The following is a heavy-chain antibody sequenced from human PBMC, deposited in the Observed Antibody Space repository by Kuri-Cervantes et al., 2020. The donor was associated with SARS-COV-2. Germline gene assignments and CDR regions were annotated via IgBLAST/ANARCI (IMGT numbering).Heavy chain of an antibody. CDR3: ARGGAARGVLRFFDWFEAFDI. V-gene: IGHV1-2*04. D-gene: IGHD3-9*01. CDR2: INPNTGGT. CDR1: GYIFTDYY. J-gene: IGHJ3*02. Sequence: ASVKVSCKASGYIFTDYYIHWVRQAPGQGLEWMGWINPNTGGTNYAQKFQGWVTMTRDTSISTVYMELNRLRSDDTGVYYCARGGAARGVLRFFDWFEAFDIWGQGTMVTVSS.